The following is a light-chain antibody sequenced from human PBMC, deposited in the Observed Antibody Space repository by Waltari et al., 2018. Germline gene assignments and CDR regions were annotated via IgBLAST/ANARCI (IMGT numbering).Light chain of an antibody. Sequence: EIVLTQSPGTLSLSPGERATLSCRASQSVSSIYLAWYQQKPGQTPRILIDGASSRATGIPDRFSGSGSGTDFTLTISRLEPEDSAVYYCQQYVSSPLTFGGGTKVEIK. CDR1: QSVSSIY. V-gene: IGKV3-20*01. J-gene: IGKJ4*01. CDR3: QQYVSSPLT. CDR2: GAS.